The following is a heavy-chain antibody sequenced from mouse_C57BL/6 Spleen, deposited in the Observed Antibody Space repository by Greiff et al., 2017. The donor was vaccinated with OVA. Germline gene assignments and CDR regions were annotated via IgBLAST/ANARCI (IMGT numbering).Heavy chain of an antibody. D-gene: IGHD2-5*01. V-gene: IGHV1-69*01. CDR1: GYTFTSYW. Sequence: QVQLQQPGAELVMPGASVKLSCKASGYTFTSYWMHWVKQRPGQGLEWIGEIDPSDSYTNYNQKFKGKSTLTVDKSSSTAYMQLSSLTSDDSAVYYCARSNYSNYVWYFDVWGTGTTVTVSS. CDR2: IDPSDSYT. J-gene: IGHJ1*03. CDR3: ARSNYSNYVWYFDV.